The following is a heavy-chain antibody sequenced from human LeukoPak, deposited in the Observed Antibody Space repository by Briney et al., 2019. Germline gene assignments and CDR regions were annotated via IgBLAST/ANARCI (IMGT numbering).Heavy chain of an antibody. CDR3: ARGFSSSSGGQVHWFDP. Sequence: GESLEISCKASGYSFTTYWIGWVRQMPGKGLELMGIIYPGTSDARNSPSFQGQVTLSVDRSITTAYLQWSSLKASDTAMYYCARGFSSSSGGQVHWFDPWGQGTLVTVSS. CDR1: GYSFTTYW. J-gene: IGHJ5*02. CDR2: IYPGTSDA. D-gene: IGHD6-6*01. V-gene: IGHV5-51*01.